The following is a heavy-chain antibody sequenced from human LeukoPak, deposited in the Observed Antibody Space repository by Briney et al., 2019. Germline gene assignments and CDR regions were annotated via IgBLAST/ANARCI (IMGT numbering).Heavy chain of an antibody. CDR2: IKHRGST. D-gene: IGHD2-21*01. J-gene: IGHJ6*03. CDR3: ARKRPDWRGIHYYYYYMDV. CDR1: GGSFSVYY. V-gene: IGHV4-34*01. Sequence: SETLSLTCAVYGGSFSVYYWSWIRHPPGKGLEWMGEIKHRGSTNYNPSPKSRVTISVDTSKNQFSLKLSSVTAADTAVYYCARKRPDWRGIHYYYYYMDVWGKGTTVTISS.